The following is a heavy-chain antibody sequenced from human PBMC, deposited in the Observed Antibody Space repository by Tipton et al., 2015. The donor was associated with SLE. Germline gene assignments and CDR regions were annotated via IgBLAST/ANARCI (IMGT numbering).Heavy chain of an antibody. V-gene: IGHV3-7*01. J-gene: IGHJ6*02. CDR2: IKQDGSDD. Sequence: QLVQSGGGLVQPGGSLRLSCAASGFTFSPYWMTWVRQAPGKGLEWVANIKQDGSDDYYVDSVKGRFTISRDNAKNSLYLQMNSLRVEDTAVYYCARDSAPRGYYSYYGMDVWGQGTTVTVSS. CDR3: ARDSAPRGYYSYYGMDV. D-gene: IGHD3-3*01. CDR1: GFTFSPYW.